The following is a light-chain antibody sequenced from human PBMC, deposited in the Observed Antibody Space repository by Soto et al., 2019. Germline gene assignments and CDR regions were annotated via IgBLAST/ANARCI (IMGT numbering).Light chain of an antibody. J-gene: IGKJ1*01. V-gene: IGKV1-5*03. Sequence: DIQMTQSPSTLSTSVRDTVTIACRASQSVSTWLAWYHQRPGKAPTLLISKSSTLETGVPSRFSGGGSGTEFTLTISNLQPDDIGTYYCQQYNSYPWTFGQGTTVEI. CDR1: QSVSTW. CDR2: KSS. CDR3: QQYNSYPWT.